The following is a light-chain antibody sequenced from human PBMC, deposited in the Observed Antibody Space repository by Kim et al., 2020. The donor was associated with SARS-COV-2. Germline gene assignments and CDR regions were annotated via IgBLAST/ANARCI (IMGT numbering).Light chain of an antibody. CDR2: WAS. V-gene: IGKV4-1*01. J-gene: IGKJ4*01. CDR3: QQYYDLPLT. Sequence: RATINCKSSQSVLYSSNNKNYLAWYQQKPGQPPKLLIYWASTRESGVPDRFSGSGSGTDFTLTITSLQAEDMAVYFCQQYYDLPLTFGRGTKLEIK. CDR1: QSVLYSSNNKNY.